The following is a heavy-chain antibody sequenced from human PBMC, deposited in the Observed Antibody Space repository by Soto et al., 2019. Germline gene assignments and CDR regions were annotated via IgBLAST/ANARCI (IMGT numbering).Heavy chain of an antibody. J-gene: IGHJ6*02. D-gene: IGHD6-19*01. CDR1: GYTFTSYY. Sequence: GASVKVSCKASGYTFTSYYMHWVRQAPGQGLEWMGIINPSGGSTSYAQKFQGRVTMTRDTSTSTVYMELSSLRSEDTAVYYCAREGWAAVAGTRYDYYYGMDVWGQGTTVTVSS. CDR2: INPSGGST. V-gene: IGHV1-46*01. CDR3: AREGWAAVAGTRYDYYYGMDV.